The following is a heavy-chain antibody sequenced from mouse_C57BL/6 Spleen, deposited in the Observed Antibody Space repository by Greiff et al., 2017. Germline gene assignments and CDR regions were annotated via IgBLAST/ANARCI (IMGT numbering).Heavy chain of an antibody. J-gene: IGHJ2*01. CDR3: TRNWEGFDY. CDR1: GYTFTDYE. V-gene: IGHV1-15*01. D-gene: IGHD4-1*01. Sequence: QVQLQQSGAELVRPGASVTLSCKASGYTFTDYEMHWVKQTPVHGLEWIGAIDPETGGTAYNQKFKGKAILTADKSSRTAYIELRSLTSEDSAVYYCTRNWEGFDYWGQGTTLTVSS. CDR2: IDPETGGT.